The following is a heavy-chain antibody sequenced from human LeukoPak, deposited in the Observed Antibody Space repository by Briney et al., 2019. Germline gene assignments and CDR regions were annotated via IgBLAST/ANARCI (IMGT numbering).Heavy chain of an antibody. Sequence: GGSLRLSCAASGFTFSSFEMNWVRQAPGKGLEWVSYISSSGTDIYYADSVKGRFTISRDNAKNSLYLQMNSLRAEDTAVYYCARSRPGYYDSSGYYYWEYLQHWGRGTLVTVSS. CDR2: ISSSGTDI. J-gene: IGHJ1*01. CDR1: GFTFSSFE. V-gene: IGHV3-48*03. CDR3: ARSRPGYYDSSGYYYWEYLQH. D-gene: IGHD3-22*01.